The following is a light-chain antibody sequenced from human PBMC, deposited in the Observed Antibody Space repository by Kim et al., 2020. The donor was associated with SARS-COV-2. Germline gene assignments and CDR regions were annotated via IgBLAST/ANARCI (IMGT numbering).Light chain of an antibody. CDR2: DAS. J-gene: IGKJ4*01. V-gene: IGKV3-20*01. CDR3: QQYCCSPLT. Sequence: EIVLTQSPGTLSLSPGERATLSCRASQSVSRNYLAWFQQKPGQTPRLLIYDASSRATGIPERFRGSGSGTDFTLTIDRLEPEDFAVYYCQQYCCSPLTFGGGTKVDIK. CDR1: QSVSRNY.